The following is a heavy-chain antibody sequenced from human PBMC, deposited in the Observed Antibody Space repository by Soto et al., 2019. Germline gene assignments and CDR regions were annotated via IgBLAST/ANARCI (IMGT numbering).Heavy chain of an antibody. V-gene: IGHV4-38-2*01. J-gene: IGHJ5*02. D-gene: IGHD3-9*01. CDR2: IFHSGTS. CDR3: ARASYDVLTA. Sequence: SETLSLTCAVSGFSISSGYYWDWIRQPPGRGPEWIASIFHSGTSYYNPSFKSRVTISVDTSKNQFSLSLRSVTAADTAVYYCARASYDVLTAWGRGTLVTVSS. CDR1: GFSISSGYY.